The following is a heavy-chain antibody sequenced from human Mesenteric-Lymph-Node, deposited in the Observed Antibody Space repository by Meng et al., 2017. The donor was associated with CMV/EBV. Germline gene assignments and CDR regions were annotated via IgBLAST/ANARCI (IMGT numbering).Heavy chain of an antibody. D-gene: IGHD2-8*01. J-gene: IGHJ6*02. V-gene: IGHV3-15*01. CDR2: IKSKADGGTT. CDR3: ATEGHCANGICSYYFYGLDV. CDR1: GFTFSHAW. Sequence: GGSLRLSCAAAGFTFSHAWMNWVRQAPGKGLEWVGRIKSKADGGTTDYAAPVKGRFTISRDDSKSTLYLQMNSLKTEDTAVYHCATEGHCANGICSYYFYGLDVWGQGATVTVSS.